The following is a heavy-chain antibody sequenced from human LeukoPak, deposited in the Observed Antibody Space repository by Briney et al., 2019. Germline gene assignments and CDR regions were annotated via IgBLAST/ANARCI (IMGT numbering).Heavy chain of an antibody. V-gene: IGHV4-34*01. D-gene: IGHD6-13*01. CDR3: ARASYSSSWFGDSDAFDI. CDR1: GGSFSGCY. CDR2: INHSGST. Sequence: SETLSLTCAAYGGSFSGCYWSWIRQPPGKGLEWIGEINHSGSTNYSPSLKSRVTISVDTSKNQFSLKLSSVTAADTAVYYCARASYSSSWFGDSDAFDIWGQGTMVTVSS. J-gene: IGHJ3*02.